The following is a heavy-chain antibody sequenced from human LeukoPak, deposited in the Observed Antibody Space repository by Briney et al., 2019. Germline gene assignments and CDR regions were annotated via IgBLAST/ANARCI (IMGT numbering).Heavy chain of an antibody. CDR1: GYTFTSYG. D-gene: IGHD3-22*01. J-gene: IGHJ4*02. Sequence: ASVKVSCKASGYTFTSYGISWVRQAPGQGLEWMGWISAYNGNTNYAQKLQGRVTMTTDTSTSTAYMELRSLRSDDTAVYYCARYYDSSGYFYDYFDFWGRGSPVTVSS. CDR3: ARYYDSSGYFYDYFDF. V-gene: IGHV1-18*01. CDR2: ISAYNGNT.